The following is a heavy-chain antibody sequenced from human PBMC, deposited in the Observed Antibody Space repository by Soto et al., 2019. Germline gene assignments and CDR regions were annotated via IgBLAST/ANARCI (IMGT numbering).Heavy chain of an antibody. CDR3: ARDGGQVTGSGSEDIVVVPAAISYYYYYCMDV. CDR2: IIPIFGTA. CDR1: GGTFSSYA. Sequence: GASVKVSCKASGGTFSSYAISWVRQAPGQGFEWMGGIIPIFGTANYAQKFQGRVTITADKSTSTACMELSSLRSEDTAVYYCARDGGQVTGSGSEDIVVVPAAISYYYYYCMDVWGQGTTVTVSS. D-gene: IGHD2-2*01. J-gene: IGHJ6*02. V-gene: IGHV1-69*06.